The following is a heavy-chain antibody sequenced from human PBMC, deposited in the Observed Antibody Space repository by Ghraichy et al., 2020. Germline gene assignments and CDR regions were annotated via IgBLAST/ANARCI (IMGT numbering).Heavy chain of an antibody. CDR2: IWYDGSNK. CDR3: ARVEGNWNDVDYYDSSSFGY. D-gene: IGHD3-22*01. V-gene: IGHV3-33*01. J-gene: IGHJ4*02. CDR1: GFTFSSYG. Sequence: GGSLRLSCAASGFTFSSYGMHWVRQAPGKGLEWVAVIWYDGSNKYYADSVKGRFTISRDNSKNTLYLQMNSLRAEDTAVYYCARVEGNWNDVDYYDSSSFGYWGQGTLVTVSS.